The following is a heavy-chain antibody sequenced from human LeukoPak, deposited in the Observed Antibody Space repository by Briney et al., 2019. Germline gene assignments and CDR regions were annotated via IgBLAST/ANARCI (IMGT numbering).Heavy chain of an antibody. CDR3: ARDRLGYCSSTSCYLDLYYFDY. D-gene: IGHD2-2*01. J-gene: IGHJ4*02. CDR2: IIPILGIA. Sequence: SVKVSCKASGGTFGSYTISWVRQAPGQGLEWMGRIIPILGIANYAQKFQGRVTITADKSTSTAYMELSSLRSEDTAVYYCARDRLGYCSSTSCYLDLYYFDYWGQGTLVTVSS. CDR1: GGTFGSYT. V-gene: IGHV1-69*04.